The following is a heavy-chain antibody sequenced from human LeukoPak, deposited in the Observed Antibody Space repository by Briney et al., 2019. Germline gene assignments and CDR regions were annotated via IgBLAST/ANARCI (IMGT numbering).Heavy chain of an antibody. J-gene: IGHJ4*02. D-gene: IGHD5-24*01. Sequence: GASVKVSCKASGYTFTGYYMHWVRQAPGQGLEWMGWINPNSGGTNYAQKFRGRVTMTRDTSISTAYMELSRLRSDDTAVYYCARGVLKMVATSPFDYWGQGTLVTVSS. CDR1: GYTFTGYY. CDR3: ARGVLKMVATSPFDY. V-gene: IGHV1-2*02. CDR2: INPNSGGT.